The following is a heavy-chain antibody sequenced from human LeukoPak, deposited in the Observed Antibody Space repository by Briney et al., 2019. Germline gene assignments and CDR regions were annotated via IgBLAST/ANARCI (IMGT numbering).Heavy chain of an antibody. D-gene: IGHD6-19*01. CDR2: INHSGST. CDR3: ARGIAVAYYYYYGMDV. CDR1: GGSFSGYY. J-gene: IGHJ6*02. V-gene: IGHV4-34*01. Sequence: SETLSLTCAVYGGSFSGYYWSWIRQPPGKGLEWIGEINHSGSTNYNPSLKSRVTISVGTSKNQFSLKLSSVTAADTAVYYCARGIAVAYYYYYGMDVWGQGTTVTVSS.